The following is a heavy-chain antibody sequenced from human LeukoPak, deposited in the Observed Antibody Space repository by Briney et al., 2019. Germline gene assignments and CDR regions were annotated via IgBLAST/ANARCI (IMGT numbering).Heavy chain of an antibody. CDR3: ARVYCGGDCYPTGRWYYFGY. CDR2: INPNSGGT. D-gene: IGHD2-21*02. CDR1: GYTFTGYY. V-gene: IGHV1-2*06. Sequence: GASVKVSCTASGYTFTGYYIHWVRQAPGQGLEWMGRINPNSGGTNYAQKFQGRVTMTRDTSISTAYMELSRLGSDDTAVYYCARVYCGGDCYPTGRWYYFGYWGQGTLVTVSS. J-gene: IGHJ4*02.